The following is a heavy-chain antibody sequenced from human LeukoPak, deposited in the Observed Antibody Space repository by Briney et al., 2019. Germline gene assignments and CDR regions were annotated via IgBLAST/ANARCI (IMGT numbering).Heavy chain of an antibody. CDR3: ARVTTGGYYNY. CDR2: IYTSGST. D-gene: IGHD3-22*01. V-gene: IGHV4-61*02. Sequence: TLSLTCTVSGGSISSGSYYWSWIRQPAGKGLEWIGRIYTSGSTNYNPSLKSRVTISLDTSENHFSLKLSSVTAADTAVYYCARVTTGGYYNYWGQGTLVTVSS. CDR1: GGSISSGSYY. J-gene: IGHJ4*02.